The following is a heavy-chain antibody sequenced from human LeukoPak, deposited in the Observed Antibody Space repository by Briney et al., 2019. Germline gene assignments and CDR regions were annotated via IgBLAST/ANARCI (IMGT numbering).Heavy chain of an antibody. CDR1: GGSISSYY. D-gene: IGHD3-10*01. V-gene: IGHV4-59*08. CDR3: ARHLSTYYDP. J-gene: IGHJ5*02. CDR2: IYYSGST. Sequence: SETLSLTCTVSGGSISSYYWSWIRQPPGKGLEWIGYIYYSGSTNYNPSLKSRATISIDTSKNHFSLRLNSVTASDTAVYYCARHLSTYYDPWGQGTLVTVSS.